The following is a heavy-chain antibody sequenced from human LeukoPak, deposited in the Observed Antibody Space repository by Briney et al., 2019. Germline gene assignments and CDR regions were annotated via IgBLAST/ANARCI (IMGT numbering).Heavy chain of an antibody. D-gene: IGHD2-8*01. CDR3: ARLTDVVLMLTFDY. Sequence: ASVKVSCKASGYTFTTYSLCWLRQAPGQGPEWMGCISPYNGDTNSAQNLQGRVTMTTDSSTTTAYMELRSLRSDDTALYYCARLTDVVLMLTFDYWGQGTPVTVSS. J-gene: IGHJ4*02. CDR2: ISPYNGDT. V-gene: IGHV1-18*01. CDR1: GYTFTTYS.